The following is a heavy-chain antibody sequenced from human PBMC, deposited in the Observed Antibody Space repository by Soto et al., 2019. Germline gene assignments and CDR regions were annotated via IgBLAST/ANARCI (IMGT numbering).Heavy chain of an antibody. J-gene: IGHJ4*02. CDR1: GFNFKKFA. CDR3: AKADGQQWLIPHLDN. V-gene: IGHV3-23*01. D-gene: IGHD6-19*01. Sequence: EVQLLESGGGVVQPGGSLRLSCVASGFNFKKFAMAWVRQAAGEGLEWVSGISCCGGSASYAESVKGRFSIARDDSKNTVSLQLNSLRVEDTAQYYCAKADGQQWLIPHLDNWGQGTLVTVS. CDR2: ISCCGGSA.